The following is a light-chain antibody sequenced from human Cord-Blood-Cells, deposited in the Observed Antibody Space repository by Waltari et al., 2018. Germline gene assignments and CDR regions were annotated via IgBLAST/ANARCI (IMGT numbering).Light chain of an antibody. J-gene: IGKJ4*01. CDR2: WAS. Sequence: DIVMTQSPDSLAVSLGEWATINCTSSPSVLYSPNNKNYLAWYQQKPGQPPKLLIYWASTRESGVPDRFSGSGSGTDFTLTISSLQAEDVAVYYCQQYYSTPLTFGGGTKVEIK. V-gene: IGKV4-1*01. CDR3: QQYYSTPLT. CDR1: PSVLYSPNNKNY.